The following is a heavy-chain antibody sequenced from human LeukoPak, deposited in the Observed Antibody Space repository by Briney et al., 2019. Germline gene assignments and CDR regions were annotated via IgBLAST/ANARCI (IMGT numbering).Heavy chain of an antibody. CDR1: AGSITSYH. J-gene: IGHJ5*02. Sequence: SETLSLTCTVSAGSITSYHWSWIRQPPGKGLEWIGYFYYGGSTNYNPSLKSRVTISVDTSKNQLSLKLSSVTAADTAVYYCAREPGFDSSGYLNWFDPWGQGTLVTVSS. CDR3: AREPGFDSSGYLNWFDP. V-gene: IGHV4-59*01. CDR2: FYYGGST. D-gene: IGHD3-22*01.